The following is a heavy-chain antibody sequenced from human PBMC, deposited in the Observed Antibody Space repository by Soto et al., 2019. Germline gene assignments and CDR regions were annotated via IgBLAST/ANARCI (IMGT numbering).Heavy chain of an antibody. Sequence: GGSLRLSCAASGXTVXSYWMHWVRQGPGKGLVWVSRINSDGSSTSYADSVKGRFTISRDNAKNTLYLQMNSLRAEDTAVYYCARDYGDYPPSDYWGQGTLVTVSS. CDR2: INSDGSST. CDR1: GXTVXSYW. D-gene: IGHD4-17*01. CDR3: ARDYGDYPPSDY. J-gene: IGHJ4*02. V-gene: IGHV3-74*01.